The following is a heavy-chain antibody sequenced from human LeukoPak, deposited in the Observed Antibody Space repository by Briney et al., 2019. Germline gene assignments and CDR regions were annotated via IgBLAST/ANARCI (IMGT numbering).Heavy chain of an antibody. CDR3: ARVIPALYYGFWSGYPHNWFDP. D-gene: IGHD3-3*01. V-gene: IGHV3-21*01. CDR1: GFTLSSYS. J-gene: IGHJ5*02. Sequence: GGSLRLSCAASGFTLSSYSMNWVRQAPGKGLEWVSSISSSSSYIYYADSVKGRFTISRDNAKNSLYLQMNSLRAEDTAVYYCARVIPALYYGFWSGYPHNWFDPWGQGTLVTVSS. CDR2: ISSSSSYI.